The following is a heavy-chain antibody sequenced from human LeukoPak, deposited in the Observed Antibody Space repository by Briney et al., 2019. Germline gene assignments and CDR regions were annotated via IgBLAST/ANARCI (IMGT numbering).Heavy chain of an antibody. J-gene: IGHJ4*02. V-gene: IGHV1-8*01. CDR1: GYTLTSYY. CDR3: TRETSSRYFDY. Sequence: GSSVTVSYMASGYTLTSYYMIWVRQATRQGREGMGWMNPNSGRTGYAQNFQGRITITRNTSISTAYMELSSLRSEDTAVYYCTRETSSRYFDYWGQGTLVTVSS. CDR2: MNPNSGRT.